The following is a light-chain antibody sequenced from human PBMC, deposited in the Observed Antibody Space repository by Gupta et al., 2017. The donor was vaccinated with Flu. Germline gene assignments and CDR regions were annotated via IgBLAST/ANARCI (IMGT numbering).Light chain of an antibody. V-gene: IGKV1-16*01. Sequence: IQMTPSPSSLYASVLDRVTITCRASHGISTYLAWFQQKPGRAPKSLIYAASRLQSGVPSRFSGSGSGTDFTLTISRLQPEDFATYYCQQDNSFPFTFGRGTKVEIK. CDR1: HGISTY. CDR2: AAS. CDR3: QQDNSFPFT. J-gene: IGKJ4*01.